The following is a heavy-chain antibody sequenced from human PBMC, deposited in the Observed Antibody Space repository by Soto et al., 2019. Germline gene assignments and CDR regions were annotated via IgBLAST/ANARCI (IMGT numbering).Heavy chain of an antibody. V-gene: IGHV1-69*06. J-gene: IGHJ5*02. Sequence: SVKVSCKASVATFSSNPISWMRQAPGQGLEWMGGTIPTFGAGSSAQRVPGSLTITADKSTNTAYMELSSLRPEDTAANSCVLRQTSGYNRYFDSWGQG. CDR1: VATFSSNP. D-gene: IGHD5-12*01. CDR3: VLRQTSGYNRYFDS. CDR2: TIPTFGAG.